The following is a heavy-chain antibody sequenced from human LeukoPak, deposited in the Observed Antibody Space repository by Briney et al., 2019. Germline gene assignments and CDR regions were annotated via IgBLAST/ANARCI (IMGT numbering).Heavy chain of an antibody. Sequence: NPSETLSLTCAVYGGSFSGYYYYWSWIRQPPGKGLEWIGEVNHSGSTNYNPSLKSRVTISVDTSKNQFFLKLTSVTAADTAVYYCARGRVRPGRKVFDIWGQGTMVTVSS. J-gene: IGHJ3*02. D-gene: IGHD2-15*01. CDR1: GGSFSGYYYY. CDR2: VNHSGST. V-gene: IGHV4-34*01. CDR3: ARGRVRPGRKVFDI.